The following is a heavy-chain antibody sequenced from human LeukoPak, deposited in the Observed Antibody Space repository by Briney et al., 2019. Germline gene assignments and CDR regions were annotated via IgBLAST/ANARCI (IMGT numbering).Heavy chain of an antibody. V-gene: IGHV3-21*01. Sequence: GGSLRLSCAASGFTFNTYSVNWVRQAPGKGLEWVSSISSGSSYIFYADSMKGRFTISRDNAKTSLYLQMNSLRAEDTAVYYCARQVGVDDAFDIWGQGTKVTVSS. CDR3: ARQVGVDDAFDI. J-gene: IGHJ3*02. D-gene: IGHD1-26*01. CDR1: GFTFNTYS. CDR2: ISSGSSYI.